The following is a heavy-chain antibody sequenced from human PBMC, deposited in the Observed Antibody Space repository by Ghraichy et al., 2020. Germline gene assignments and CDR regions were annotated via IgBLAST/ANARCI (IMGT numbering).Heavy chain of an antibody. CDR3: ARDIVVVPAAIYYYYGMDV. Sequence: GESLNISCAASGFTFSSYAMHWVRQAPGKGLEWVAVISYDGSNKYYADSVKGRFTISRDNSKNTLYLQMNSLRAEDTAVYYCARDIVVVPAAIYYYYGMDVWGQGTTVTVSS. CDR1: GFTFSSYA. V-gene: IGHV3-30-3*01. CDR2: ISYDGSNK. J-gene: IGHJ6*02. D-gene: IGHD2-2*01.